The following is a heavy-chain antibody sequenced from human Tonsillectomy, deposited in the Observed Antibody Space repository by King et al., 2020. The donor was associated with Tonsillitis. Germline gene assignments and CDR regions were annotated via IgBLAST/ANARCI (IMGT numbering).Heavy chain of an antibody. J-gene: IGHJ4*02. V-gene: IGHV4-34*01. CDR1: GGAFSGYY. CDR3: ARAFSVTRLD. Sequence: VQLQQWGAGLLKPSETLSLTCAVYGGAFSGYYWCCIRQPPGKWLEWIGEINHGGSTHYNPSLNSRVTISVDTSKSQFSLKLNSVTAADTAVYYCARAFSVTRLDWGRGTLVTVSS. CDR2: INHGGST. D-gene: IGHD4-17*01.